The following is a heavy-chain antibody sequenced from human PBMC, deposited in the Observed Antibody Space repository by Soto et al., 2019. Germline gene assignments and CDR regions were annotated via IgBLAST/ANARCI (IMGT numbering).Heavy chain of an antibody. CDR2: IHHTGST. D-gene: IGHD5-12*01. J-gene: IGHJ5*02. Sequence: QLQLQESGPGLVKPSETLSLTCSVSGRSISEINSCWGWIRQTPGEGLEWIGTIHHTGSTYYNPSLKSRVIISLDTSKNQFSLKLSSVTAADTALYYCARPEGGYGSGYSWFDPWGQGTRVTVSS. V-gene: IGHV4-39*01. CDR3: ARPEGGYGSGYSWFDP. CDR1: GRSISEINSC.